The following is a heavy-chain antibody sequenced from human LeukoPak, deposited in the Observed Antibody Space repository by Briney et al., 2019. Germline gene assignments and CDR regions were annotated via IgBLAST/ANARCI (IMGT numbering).Heavy chain of an antibody. CDR1: GGTFSSYA. CDR2: IIPILGIA. V-gene: IGHV1-69*04. D-gene: IGHD3-16*01. J-gene: IGHJ5*02. CDR3: ARGMITFVGHWFDP. Sequence: ASVKVSCKASGGTFSSYAISWVRQAPGQGLEWMGRIIPILGIANYAQKFQGRVTITADKSTSTAYMELSSLRSEDTAVYYCARGMITFVGHWFDPWGQGTLVTVSS.